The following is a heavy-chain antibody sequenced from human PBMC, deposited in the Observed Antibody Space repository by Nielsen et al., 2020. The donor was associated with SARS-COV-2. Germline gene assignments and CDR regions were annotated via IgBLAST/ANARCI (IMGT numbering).Heavy chain of an antibody. CDR3: ARVAGTPPVSYSYFDL. J-gene: IGHJ2*01. D-gene: IGHD6-19*01. V-gene: IGHV3-11*05. CDR1: GFTFSDYY. Sequence: GGSLRLSCAASGFTFSDYYMSWIRQAPGKGLEWVAQMSGSSSYIHYADSVKGRYTISKDSAKNSLYLQMNSLRAEDTAVYYCARVAGTPPVSYSYFDLWGRGTLVTVSS. CDR2: MSGSSSYI.